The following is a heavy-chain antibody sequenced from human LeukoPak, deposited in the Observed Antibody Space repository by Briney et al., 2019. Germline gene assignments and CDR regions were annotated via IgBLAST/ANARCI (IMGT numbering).Heavy chain of an antibody. CDR1: GFTFSSYG. V-gene: IGHV3-33*06. CDR2: IWYDGSNK. J-gene: IGHJ4*02. Sequence: GSLRLSCAASGFTFSSYGMHWVRQAPGKGLEWVAVIWYDGSNKYYADSVKGRFTISRDNSKNTLYLQMNSLRAEDTVVYYCAKDGDHSGSSDYWGQGTLVTVSS. CDR3: AKDGDHSGSSDY. D-gene: IGHD1-26*01.